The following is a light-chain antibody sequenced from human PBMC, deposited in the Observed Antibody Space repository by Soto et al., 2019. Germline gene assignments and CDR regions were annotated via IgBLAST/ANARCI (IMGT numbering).Light chain of an antibody. Sequence: EIEITQSPATLYVSPGERATLSCRASQSVSINLAWFQQKPGQAPRLLIYGASTRATGIPDRFSGSGSGTEFTLSISSLQSEDFAVYYCQQYYNWPRTFGQGSIVDIK. J-gene: IGKJ1*01. V-gene: IGKV3-15*01. CDR3: QQYYNWPRT. CDR1: QSVSIN. CDR2: GAS.